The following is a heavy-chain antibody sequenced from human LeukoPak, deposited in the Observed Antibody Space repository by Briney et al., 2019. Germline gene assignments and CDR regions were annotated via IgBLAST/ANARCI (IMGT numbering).Heavy chain of an antibody. CDR2: IYYSGST. CDR1: GGSISSYY. J-gene: IGHJ6*03. V-gene: IGHV4-59*01. CDR3: ARMVGWGARRYYYYYMDV. D-gene: IGHD1-26*01. Sequence: MSSETLSLTCTVSGGSISSYYWSWIRQPPGKGLEWIGYIYYSGSTNYNPSLKSRVTISADTSKNQFFLKLSSVTAADTAVYYCARMVGWGARRYYYYYMDVWGKGTTVTISS.